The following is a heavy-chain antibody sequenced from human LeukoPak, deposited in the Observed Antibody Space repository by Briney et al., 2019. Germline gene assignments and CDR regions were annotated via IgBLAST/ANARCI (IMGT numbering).Heavy chain of an antibody. CDR3: ARGSNSAFDI. Sequence: SQTLSLTCAISGDSVSRKAVAWNWLRQSPSRGLEWLGRAYSGSNDYAVSVKGRITINADTSKNQFSLQLNSVTPEDTAVYYCARGSNSAFDIWGLGTTVPVSS. V-gene: IGHV6-1*01. D-gene: IGHD2-8*01. CDR2: AYSGSN. CDR1: GDSVSRKAVA. J-gene: IGHJ3*02.